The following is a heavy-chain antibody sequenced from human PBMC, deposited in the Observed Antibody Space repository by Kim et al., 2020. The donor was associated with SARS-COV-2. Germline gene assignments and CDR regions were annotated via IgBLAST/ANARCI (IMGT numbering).Heavy chain of an antibody. Sequence: DPGKGRFTISRDNSKNTLYLQMNSLRAEDTAVYYCAHIPRGGVERGAFDIWGQGTMVTVSS. J-gene: IGHJ3*02. V-gene: IGHV3-23*01. D-gene: IGHD1-1*01. CDR3: AHIPRGGVERGAFDI.